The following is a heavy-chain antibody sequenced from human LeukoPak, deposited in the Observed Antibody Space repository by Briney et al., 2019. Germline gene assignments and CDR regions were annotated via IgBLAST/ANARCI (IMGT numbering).Heavy chain of an antibody. CDR3: ARTYGDDAFDI. CDR1: GFTFSTYW. V-gene: IGHV3-7*01. Sequence: GGSLRLSCAASGFTFSTYWMSWVRQAPGKGLEWVANIKEDGSEKFYVDSVKGRFTISRDNAKNSLYLQMNSLRAEDTAVYYCARTYGDDAFDIWGQGTMVTVSS. CDR2: IKEDGSEK. D-gene: IGHD4-17*01. J-gene: IGHJ3*02.